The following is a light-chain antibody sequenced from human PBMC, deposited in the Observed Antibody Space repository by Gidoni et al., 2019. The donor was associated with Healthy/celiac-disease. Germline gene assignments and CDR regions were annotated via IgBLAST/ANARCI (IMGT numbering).Light chain of an antibody. CDR1: SSDVGGSNY. CDR3: SSYTSSNTLL. CDR2: DVS. J-gene: IGLJ2*01. V-gene: IGLV2-14*03. Sequence: QSALTQPASVSGSPGQPIPISCTGTSSDVGGSNYVSWYPQHPGKAPKLIIYDVSNRPSGVSNRFSGSKSGNTASLTISGLQAEDETDYYCSSYTSSNTLLFGGGTKLTVL.